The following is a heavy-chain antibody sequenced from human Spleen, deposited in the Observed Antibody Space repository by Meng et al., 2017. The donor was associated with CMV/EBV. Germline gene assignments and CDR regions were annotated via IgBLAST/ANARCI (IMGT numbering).Heavy chain of an antibody. Sequence: LSLTCAASGFTFSSYSMNWVRQAPGKGLEWVSYISSSSSTIYYADSVKGRFTISRDNAKNSLYLQMNSLRAEDTAVYYCARDQAGWFDPWGQGTLVTVSS. CDR2: ISSSSSTI. CDR1: GFTFSSYS. V-gene: IGHV3-48*04. J-gene: IGHJ5*02. CDR3: ARDQAGWFDP.